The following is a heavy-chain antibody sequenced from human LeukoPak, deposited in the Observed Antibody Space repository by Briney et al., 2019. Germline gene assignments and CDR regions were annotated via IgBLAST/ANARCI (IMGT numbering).Heavy chain of an antibody. CDR2: ISNDGSTI. V-gene: IGHV3-11*04. Sequence: GGSLRLSCVASGFTSSDHYMSWIRQAPGKGLEWLSYISNDGSTIYYADSVRGRFTISRDNAKNSLHLQMNSLRADDTAVYYCARDRRPSTWLGVGPWGQGTLVTVSS. CDR3: ARDRRPSTWLGVGP. J-gene: IGHJ5*02. CDR1: GFTSSDHY. D-gene: IGHD6-13*01.